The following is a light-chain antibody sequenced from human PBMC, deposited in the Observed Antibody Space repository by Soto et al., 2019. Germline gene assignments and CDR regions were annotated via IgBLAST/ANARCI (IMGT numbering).Light chain of an antibody. CDR1: ESVTTN. J-gene: IGKJ1*01. CDR2: GAS. V-gene: IGKV3-15*01. Sequence: EIVMTQSPATLSVSPGERVTLSCRASESVTTNLAWYQQKPGQAPRLVIYGASLRATGIPARLSASGSGTEFTLTFNSLQSEDVAIYYCQQYNHWPSWTFGQGTRVEI. CDR3: QQYNHWPSWT.